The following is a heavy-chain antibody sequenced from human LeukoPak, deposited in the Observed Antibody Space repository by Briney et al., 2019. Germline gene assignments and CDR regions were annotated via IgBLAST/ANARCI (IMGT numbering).Heavy chain of an antibody. CDR3: ARSVDIAVAGTGYYYMDV. CDR1: GGSISSGSYY. D-gene: IGHD6-19*01. V-gene: IGHV4-61*02. Sequence: SETLSLTCTVSGGSISSGSYYWSWIRQPAGKGLEWIGRIYTSGSTNYNPSLKSRATIPVDTSKNQFSLKLSSVTAADTAVYYCARSVDIAVAGTGYYYMDVWGKGTTVTVSS. J-gene: IGHJ6*03. CDR2: IYTSGST.